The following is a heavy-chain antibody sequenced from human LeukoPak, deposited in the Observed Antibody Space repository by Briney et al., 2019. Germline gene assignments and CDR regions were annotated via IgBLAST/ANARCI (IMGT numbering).Heavy chain of an antibody. CDR1: GVSFSGYY. J-gene: IGHJ4*02. V-gene: IGHV4-59*01. CDR3: ARGSYYGSGSYFFDY. Sequence: SETLSLTCAVYGVSFSGYYWSWIRQAPGKGLEWIGYIYYSGSTNYNPSLKSRVTISVDTSKNQFSLKLSSVTAADTAVYYCARGSYYGSGSYFFDYWGQGTLVTVSS. D-gene: IGHD3-10*01. CDR2: IYYSGST.